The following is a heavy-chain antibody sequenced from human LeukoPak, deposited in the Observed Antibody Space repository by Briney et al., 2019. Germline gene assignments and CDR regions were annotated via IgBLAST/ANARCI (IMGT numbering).Heavy chain of an antibody. CDR3: AREREIFCTNGVCPHFDY. J-gene: IGHJ4*02. D-gene: IGHD2-8*01. CDR2: IIPIFGTA. V-gene: IGHV1-69*13. Sequence: SVKVSCKASGGTFSSYAISWVRQAPGQGLEWMGGIIPIFGTANYAQKFQGRVTITADESTSTAYMELSSLRSEDTAVYYCAREREIFCTNGVCPHFDYWGQGTLVTVSS. CDR1: GGTFSSYA.